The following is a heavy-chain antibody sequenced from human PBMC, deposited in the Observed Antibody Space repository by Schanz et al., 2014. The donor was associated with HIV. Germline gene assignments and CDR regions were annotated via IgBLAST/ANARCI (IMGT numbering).Heavy chain of an antibody. CDR1: RFTFSSYG. CDR2: MSYDGFSK. V-gene: IGHV3-30*03. Sequence: QVQLVESGGGVVQPGRSLRLSCAASRFTFSSYGMHWVRQAPGKGLEWVAAMSYDGFSKYYADSVKGRFTISRDYSKNSLDLEVSSLRTEDTAVYFCARGRYAPNYYDSSAYPYYFDYWGQGTLVTVSS. CDR3: ARGRYAPNYYDSSAYPYYFDY. D-gene: IGHD3-22*01. J-gene: IGHJ4*02.